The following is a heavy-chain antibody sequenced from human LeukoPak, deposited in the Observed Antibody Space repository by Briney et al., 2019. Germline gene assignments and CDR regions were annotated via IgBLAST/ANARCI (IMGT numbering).Heavy chain of an antibody. J-gene: IGHJ4*02. CDR2: IFYSGST. CDR3: ARDRWGRIDY. D-gene: IGHD7-27*01. Sequence: SETLSLTCTVSGGSISTSNYYWGWIRQPPGKGLEWIGNIFYSGSTYYSPSLRSRVTISVDTSKNQFSLKLSSVTAADTAVYYCARDRWGRIDYWGQGTLVTVSS. V-gene: IGHV4-39*07. CDR1: GGSISTSNYY.